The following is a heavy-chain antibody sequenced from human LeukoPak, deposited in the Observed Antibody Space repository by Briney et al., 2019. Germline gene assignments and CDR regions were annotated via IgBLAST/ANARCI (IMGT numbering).Heavy chain of an antibody. CDR1: GYTFTGYY. Sequence: ASVKVSCKASGYTFTGYYMHWVRQAPGQGLEWMGWINPNSGGTNYAQKFQGRVTMTRDTSISTAYMELNRLRSDDTAVYYCARDVFIAAAGPQGYWGQGTLVTVSS. D-gene: IGHD6-13*01. CDR3: ARDVFIAAAGPQGY. CDR2: INPNSGGT. V-gene: IGHV1-2*02. J-gene: IGHJ4*02.